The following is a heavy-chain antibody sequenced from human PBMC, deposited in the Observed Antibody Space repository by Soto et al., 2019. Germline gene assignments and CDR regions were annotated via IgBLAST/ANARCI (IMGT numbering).Heavy chain of an antibody. CDR3: ARVGSSCHSGGCYYYYGLGV. D-gene: IGHD1-26*01. CDR2: IYYSGST. V-gene: IGHV4-61*01. CDR1: GDSVGNGPYY. Sequence: QVRLQESGPGLVKPSETLSLSCLVSGDSVGNGPYYWSWVRQPPGEGLEWIAYIYYSGSTNVNPSLESRVNISIDMSKNQFFLELRSVNAADAAVYFCARVGSSCHSGGCYYYYGLGVWGQGTTVAISS. J-gene: IGHJ6*02.